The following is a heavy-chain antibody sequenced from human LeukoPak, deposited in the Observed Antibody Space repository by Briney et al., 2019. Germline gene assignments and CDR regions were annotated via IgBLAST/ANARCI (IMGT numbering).Heavy chain of an antibody. CDR3: ARDYYGSGSYGEGRWFDP. CDR2: IYTSGST. CDR1: GGSISSYY. D-gene: IGHD3-10*01. V-gene: IGHV4-4*07. Sequence: SETVSLTCTVSGGSISSYYWSWIRQPAGKGLEWIGRIYTSGSTNYNPSLKSRVTMSVDTSKNQFSLKLSSVTAADTAVYYCARDYYGSGSYGEGRWFDPWGQGTLVTVSS. J-gene: IGHJ5*02.